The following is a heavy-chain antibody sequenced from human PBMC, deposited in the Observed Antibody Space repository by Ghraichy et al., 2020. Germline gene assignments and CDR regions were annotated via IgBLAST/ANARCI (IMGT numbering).Heavy chain of an antibody. D-gene: IGHD3-9*01. V-gene: IGHV3-23*01. J-gene: IGHJ4*02. CDR1: GFTFSSYA. CDR2: ISGSGGST. CDR3: AKDPYYDILTGYYEGVFTLDY. Sequence: LSLTCAASGFTFSSYAMSWVRQAPGKGLEWVLAISGSGGSTYYADSVKDRFTISRDNSKNTLYLQMNSLRAEDTAVYYCAKDPYYDILTGYYEGVFTLDYWGQGTLVTVSS.